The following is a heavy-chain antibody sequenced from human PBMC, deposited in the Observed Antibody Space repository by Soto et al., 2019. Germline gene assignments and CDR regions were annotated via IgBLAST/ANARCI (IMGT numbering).Heavy chain of an antibody. Sequence: SETLSLTCTVSGGSISSRSYYWGWIRQPPGKGLEWIGNIYYSGSTYYNPSLKSRVTISVDTSKNQFYLKLSSVTAADTAVYYCARVRRITIFGVVPRSWFDPWGQGTLVTVSS. CDR1: GGSISSRSYY. J-gene: IGHJ5*02. CDR3: ARVRRITIFGVVPRSWFDP. D-gene: IGHD3-3*01. CDR2: IYYSGST. V-gene: IGHV4-39*07.